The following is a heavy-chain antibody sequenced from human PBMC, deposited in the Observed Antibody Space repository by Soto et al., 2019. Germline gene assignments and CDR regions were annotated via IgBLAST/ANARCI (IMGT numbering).Heavy chain of an antibody. CDR3: ARLSRDLPTTGYNYFDY. J-gene: IGHJ4*02. D-gene: IGHD5-12*01. V-gene: IGHV4-39*01. Sequence: QLQLQESGPGLVKPSETLSLTCTVSGGSISSSSYYWGWICQPPGKGLEWIGSIYYSGSTYYNPSLKSRVTISVDTSKNQFSLKLSSVTAADTAVYYCARLSRDLPTTGYNYFDYWGQGTLVTVSS. CDR1: GGSISSSSYY. CDR2: IYYSGST.